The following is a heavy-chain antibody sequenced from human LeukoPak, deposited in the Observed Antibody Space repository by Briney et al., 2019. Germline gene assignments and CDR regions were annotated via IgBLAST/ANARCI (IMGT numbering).Heavy chain of an antibody. Sequence: ASVKVSCKASGYTLTGYYMHWVRQAPGQGLEWMGCINPNSGGTNYAQKFQGRVTMTRDTSISTAYMELSRLRSDDTAVYYCARDGGFGELLYFDYWGQGTLVTVSS. V-gene: IGHV1-2*02. CDR2: INPNSGGT. D-gene: IGHD3-10*01. J-gene: IGHJ4*02. CDR1: GYTLTGYY. CDR3: ARDGGFGELLYFDY.